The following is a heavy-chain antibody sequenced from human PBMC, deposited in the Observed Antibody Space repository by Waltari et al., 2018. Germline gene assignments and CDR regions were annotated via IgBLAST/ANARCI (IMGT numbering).Heavy chain of an antibody. CDR3: VRDQWFAFDI. D-gene: IGHD3-22*01. V-gene: IGHV3-7*01. CDR1: GFTLSNYV. CDR2: IMTDGREE. J-gene: IGHJ3*02. Sequence: EVQLVESGGGVVQPGGSLRLSCAASGFTLSNYVMSWVRQAPGKGPEWVANIMTDGREEYYVDSVRGRFTISRDNAKNSLYLQMNSLRPEDTAVYYCVRDQWFAFDIWGQGTMVTVSS.